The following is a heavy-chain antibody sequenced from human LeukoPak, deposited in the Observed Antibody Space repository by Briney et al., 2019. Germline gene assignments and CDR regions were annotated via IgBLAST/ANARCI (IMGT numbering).Heavy chain of an antibody. CDR1: GFTFSSYE. J-gene: IGHJ6*02. CDR3: AREGGQRGYSGYDLPGIAVAGPPLGSYGMDV. V-gene: IGHV3-48*03. Sequence: GGSLRLSCAASGFTFSSYEMNWVRQAPGKGLEWVSYISSSGSTIYYADSVKGRFTISRDNAKNSLYLQMNSLRAEDTAVYYCAREGGQRGYSGYDLPGIAVAGPPLGSYGMDVWGQGTTVTVSS. D-gene: IGHD5-12*01. CDR2: ISSSGSTI.